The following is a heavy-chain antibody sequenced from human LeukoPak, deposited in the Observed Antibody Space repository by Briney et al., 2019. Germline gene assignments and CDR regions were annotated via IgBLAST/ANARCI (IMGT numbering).Heavy chain of an antibody. CDR1: GGSISSYY. CDR2: IYYSGST. J-gene: IGHJ4*02. Sequence: SETLSLTCTVSGGSISSYYWSWIRQPPGKGLEWIGYIYYSGSTNYNPSLKSRVTISVDTSKNQFSLKLSSVTAADTAVYYCARDRSYHGSGNFDYWGQGTLVTVSS. CDR3: ARDRSYHGSGNFDY. D-gene: IGHD3-10*01. V-gene: IGHV4-59*01.